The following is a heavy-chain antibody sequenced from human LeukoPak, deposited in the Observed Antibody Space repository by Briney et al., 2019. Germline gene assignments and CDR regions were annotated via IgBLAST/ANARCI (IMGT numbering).Heavy chain of an antibody. V-gene: IGHV3-20*04. CDR3: ARAQRGDYMDV. Sequence: GGSLRLSCAASGFTFDDHGMSWVRQVPGKGLEWVSGINWNGGSTGYADSVKGRFTISRDNAKNSLYLQMNSLRAEDTAVYYCARAQRGDYMDVWGKGTTVTISS. CDR1: GFTFDDHG. D-gene: IGHD6-25*01. J-gene: IGHJ6*03. CDR2: INWNGGST.